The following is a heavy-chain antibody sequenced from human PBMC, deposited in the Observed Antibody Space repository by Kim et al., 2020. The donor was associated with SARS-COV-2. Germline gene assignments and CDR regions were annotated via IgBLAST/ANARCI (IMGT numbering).Heavy chain of an antibody. CDR1: GFTFSSYG. D-gene: IGHD3-22*01. CDR2: ISYDGSNK. CDR3: AKAGYDSSGYYRYNWFDP. J-gene: IGHJ5*02. Sequence: GGSLRLSCAASGFTFSSYGMHWVRQAPGKGLEWVAVISYDGSNKYYADSVKGRFTISRDNSKNTLYLQMNSLRAEDTAVYYCAKAGYDSSGYYRYNWFDPWGQGTLVTVSS. V-gene: IGHV3-30*18.